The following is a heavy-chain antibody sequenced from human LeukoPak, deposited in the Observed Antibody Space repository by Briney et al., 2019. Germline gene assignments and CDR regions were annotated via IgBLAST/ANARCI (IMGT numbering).Heavy chain of an antibody. CDR2: IIPIFGTA. V-gene: IGHV1-69*13. CDR3: ARSAGDDELFYYYYGMDV. J-gene: IGHJ6*02. Sequence: SVKVSCKASGGTFSSYTISWVRQAPGQGLEWMGGIIPIFGTANYAQKFQGRVTITADESTSTAYMELSSLRSEDTAVYYCARSAGDDELFYYYYGMDVWGQGTTVTVSS. CDR1: GGTFSSYT. D-gene: IGHD3-10*01.